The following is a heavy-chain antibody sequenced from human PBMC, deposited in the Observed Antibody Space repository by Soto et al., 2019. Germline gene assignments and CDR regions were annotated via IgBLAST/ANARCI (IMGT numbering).Heavy chain of an antibody. D-gene: IGHD3-3*01. J-gene: IGHJ5*02. CDR3: ARGGGYDFWSDKPYNWFDP. CDR1: GGSISSGGYY. Sequence: QVQLQESGPGLVKPSQTLSLTCTVSGGSISSGGYYWSWIRQHPGKGLEWIGYIYYSGSTYYNPSLQSRVTISVDTSKNQFSLKLSSVTAADTAVYYCARGGGYDFWSDKPYNWFDPWGQGTRVTVSS. CDR2: IYYSGST. V-gene: IGHV4-31*03.